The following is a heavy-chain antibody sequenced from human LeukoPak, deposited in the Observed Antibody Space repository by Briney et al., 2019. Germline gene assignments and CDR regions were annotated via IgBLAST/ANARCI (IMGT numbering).Heavy chain of an antibody. V-gene: IGHV4-34*01. Sequence: SETLSLTCAVYGGSFSGYYWSWIRQPPGKGLEWIGESNHSGSTKYNPSLKSRVTISVDTSKNQFSLKLSSVTAADTAVYYCARSKLAAAAWFDYWGQGTLVTVSS. D-gene: IGHD6-13*01. CDR2: SNHSGST. CDR1: GGSFSGYY. CDR3: ARSKLAAAAWFDY. J-gene: IGHJ4*02.